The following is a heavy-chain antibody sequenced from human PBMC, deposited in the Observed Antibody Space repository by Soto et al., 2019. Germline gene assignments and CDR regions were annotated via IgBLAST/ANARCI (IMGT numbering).Heavy chain of an antibody. Sequence: ELQLAESGGGLAQPGGALRLSCAASGLTLSGYAMDWVRQAPGKGLEYVSSISSNGVGTYYANSVQGRFTISRENSKNTVYLQMGSLRPEDMAVYYCTRRARPDFYYLDVLGKGTTVTVSS. CDR3: TRRARPDFYYLDV. CDR1: GLTLSGYA. V-gene: IGHV3-64*01. D-gene: IGHD6-6*01. CDR2: ISSNGVGT. J-gene: IGHJ6*03.